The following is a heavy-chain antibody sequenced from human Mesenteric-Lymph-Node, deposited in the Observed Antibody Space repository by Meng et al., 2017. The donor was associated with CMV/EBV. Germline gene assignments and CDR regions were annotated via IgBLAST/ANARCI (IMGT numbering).Heavy chain of an antibody. Sequence: ASVKVSCKASGYTFTGYYIHWGRQAPGQGLEWMGWINPNSGGTNYAQKFQGRVTMTRDTSISTAYMELSRLRSDDTAVYYCARRTVPAAMGYYFDYWGQGTPVTVSS. V-gene: IGHV1-2*02. D-gene: IGHD2-2*01. CDR3: ARRTVPAAMGYYFDY. CDR2: INPNSGGT. J-gene: IGHJ4*02. CDR1: GYTFTGYY.